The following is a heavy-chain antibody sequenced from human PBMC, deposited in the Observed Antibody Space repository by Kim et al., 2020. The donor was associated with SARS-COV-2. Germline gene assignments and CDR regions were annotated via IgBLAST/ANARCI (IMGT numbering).Heavy chain of an antibody. CDR2: INHSGST. CDR3: ARASSSWSAWENGGENWF. Sequence: SETLSLTCAVYGGSFSGYYWSWIRQPPGKGLEWIGEINHSGSTNYNPSLKSRVTILVDTSKNQFFLKLSYVTAADKAVYYCARASSSWSAWENGGENWF. D-gene: IGHD6-13*01. J-gene: IGHJ5*01. V-gene: IGHV4-34*01. CDR1: GGSFSGYY.